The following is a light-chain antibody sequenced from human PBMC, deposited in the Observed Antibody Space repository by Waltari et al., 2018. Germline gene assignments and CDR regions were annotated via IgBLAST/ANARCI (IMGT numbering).Light chain of an antibody. CDR1: QSVSRT. CDR2: GAS. V-gene: IGKV3-20*01. CDR3: QHYVRLPVT. Sequence: EIVLTQPPGTLSLSPGERATLSCRASQSVSRTLAWYQQKPGQAPRLLIYGASTRATGIPDRFSGSGCGTDFSLTISRLEPEDFAVYYCQHYVRLPVTFGQGTKVEIK. J-gene: IGKJ1*01.